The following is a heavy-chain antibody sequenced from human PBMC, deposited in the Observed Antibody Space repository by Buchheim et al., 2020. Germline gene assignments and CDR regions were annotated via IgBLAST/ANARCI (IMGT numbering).Heavy chain of an antibody. J-gene: IGHJ4*02. Sequence: QVQLVESGGGVVQPGRSLRLSCAASGFTFSSYGMHWVRQAPGKGLEWVAVIWYDGSNKYYADSVKGRFTISRDNSKNTLYLQMNSLGAEDTAVYYCARDCRSGCSRGGVFDYWGQGTL. CDR2: IWYDGSNK. CDR3: ARDCRSGCSRGGVFDY. CDR1: GFTFSSYG. V-gene: IGHV3-33*01. D-gene: IGHD2-2*01.